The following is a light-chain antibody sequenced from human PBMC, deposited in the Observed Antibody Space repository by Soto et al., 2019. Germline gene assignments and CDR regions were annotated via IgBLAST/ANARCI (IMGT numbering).Light chain of an antibody. V-gene: IGKV1-39*01. CDR3: QQSYSTPFT. CDR1: QSISIY. J-gene: IGKJ3*01. Sequence: DIQMTQSPSALSASVGDRVTITCRTSQSISIYLNWYQQKPGKAPKLLIYAASSLQSGVPSSFSGSGSRTDFTLTISSLQPEDFATYYCQQSYSTPFTFGPGTKVDIK. CDR2: AAS.